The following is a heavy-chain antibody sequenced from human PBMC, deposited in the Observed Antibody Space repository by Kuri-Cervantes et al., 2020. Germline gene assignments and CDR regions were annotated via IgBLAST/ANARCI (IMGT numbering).Heavy chain of an antibody. J-gene: IGHJ6*04. V-gene: IGHV4-4*07. CDR2: IYTTGST. CDR1: GVSITSHY. CDR3: ARGDYYGSLDV. Sequence: SETLSLTCDVSGVSITSHYWSWIRQPAGKGLEWIGRIYTTGSTQYNASLKTRVAMSLDKSKNQLSLKLKSVTVADTAVYYCARGDYYGSLDVWGKGTTVTVSS. D-gene: IGHD3-10*01.